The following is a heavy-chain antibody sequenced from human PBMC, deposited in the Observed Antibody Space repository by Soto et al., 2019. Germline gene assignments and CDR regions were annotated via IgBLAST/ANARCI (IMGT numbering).Heavy chain of an antibody. V-gene: IGHV1-3*01. D-gene: IGHD3-9*01. CDR3: ARDHVLRYFDWLPAGAFDI. CDR2: INAGNGNT. CDR1: GYTLTSNA. Sequence: SVKVSCKDSGYTLTSNAMHWVRQAPGQRLEWMGWINAGNGNTKYSQKFQGRVTITRDTSASTAYMELSSLRSEDTAVYYCARDHVLRYFDWLPAGAFDIWGQGTMVTVS. J-gene: IGHJ3*02.